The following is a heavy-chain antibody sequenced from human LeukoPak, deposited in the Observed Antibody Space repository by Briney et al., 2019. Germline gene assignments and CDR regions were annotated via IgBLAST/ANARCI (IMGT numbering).Heavy chain of an antibody. CDR2: INHSGST. CDR1: GGSFSGYY. V-gene: IGHV4-34*01. Sequence: SETLSLTCAVYGGSFSGYYWSWIRQPPGKGLEWIGEINHSGSTNYNPSLKSRVTISVDTSKNQFSLKLSSVTAADTAVYYCARGGGYADLDYWGQGTLVTVSS. CDR3: ARGGGYADLDY. D-gene: IGHD3-3*01. J-gene: IGHJ4*02.